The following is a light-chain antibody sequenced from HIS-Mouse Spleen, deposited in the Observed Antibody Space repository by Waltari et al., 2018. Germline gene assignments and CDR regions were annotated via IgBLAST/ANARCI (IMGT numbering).Light chain of an antibody. V-gene: IGLV3-10*01. Sequence: SYELTQPPSVSVSPGQTARITRSGDALPKKYPYWYQEKCGQAPGLVIYEDSKRPSGIPERFSGSSSGTMATLTISGAQVEDEADYYCYSTDSSGNHRVFGGGTKLTVL. CDR1: ALPKKY. CDR2: EDS. J-gene: IGLJ2*01. CDR3: YSTDSSGNHRV.